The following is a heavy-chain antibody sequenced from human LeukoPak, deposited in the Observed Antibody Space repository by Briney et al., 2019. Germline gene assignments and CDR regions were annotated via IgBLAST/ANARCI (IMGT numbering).Heavy chain of an antibody. J-gene: IGHJ4*02. CDR1: GFTFSSYA. V-gene: IGHV3-23*01. CDR2: ISGNGGST. Sequence: PGGSLRLSCAASGFTFSSYAMSWVRQAPGKGLEWVSAISGNGGSTYYADSVKGRFTISRDNSKNTLYLQMNSLRAEDTAVYYCAKSYGSGSYYDYWGQGTLVTVSS. D-gene: IGHD3-10*01. CDR3: AKSYGSGSYYDY.